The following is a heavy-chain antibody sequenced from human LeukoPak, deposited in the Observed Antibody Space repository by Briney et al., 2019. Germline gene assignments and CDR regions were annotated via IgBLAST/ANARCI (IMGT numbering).Heavy chain of an antibody. CDR2: INHSGST. CDR3: ARGNCSSTSCYSRSEGLLNY. V-gene: IGHV4-34*01. Sequence: SETLSLTCAVYGGSFSGYYWSWIRQPPVKGLEWIREINHSGSTNYNPSLKSRVTISVDTSKNQFSLKLSSVTAADTAVYYCARGNCSSTSCYSRSEGLLNYWGQGTLVTVSS. D-gene: IGHD2-2*02. CDR1: GGSFSGYY. J-gene: IGHJ4*02.